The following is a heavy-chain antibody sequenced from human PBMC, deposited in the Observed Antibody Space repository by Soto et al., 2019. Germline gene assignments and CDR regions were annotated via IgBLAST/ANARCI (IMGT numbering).Heavy chain of an antibody. CDR2: INSDGSST. J-gene: IGHJ4*02. Sequence: VGSLRLSCAASGFTFSSFWMHWVRQAPGKGLVWVSRINSDGSSTRYADSVKGRFTISRDNAKNTLYLQMNSLRAEDTAVYYCARAPYHFDYWGQGTLVTVSS. V-gene: IGHV3-74*01. CDR1: GFTFSSFW. CDR3: ARAPYHFDY. D-gene: IGHD2-2*01.